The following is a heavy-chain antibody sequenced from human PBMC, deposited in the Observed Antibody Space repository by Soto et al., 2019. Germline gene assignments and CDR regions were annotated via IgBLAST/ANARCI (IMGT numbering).Heavy chain of an antibody. CDR3: AHIPNYYQYDWFDP. CDR1: GFSLTTRGVG. J-gene: IGHJ5*02. Sequence: QITLKESGPTLVKPTQTLTLTCTFSGFSLTTRGVGVGWIRQPPGKALECLALIYWDDDKRYSPSLQSRLSITKDTSKNPVVLTMNNVDPVDTATYYCAHIPNYYQYDWFDPWGQGTLVSVSS. D-gene: IGHD3-16*01. CDR2: IYWDDDK. V-gene: IGHV2-5*02.